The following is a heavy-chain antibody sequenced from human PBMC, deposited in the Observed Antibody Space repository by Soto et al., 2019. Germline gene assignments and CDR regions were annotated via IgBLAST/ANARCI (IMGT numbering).Heavy chain of an antibody. V-gene: IGHV3-48*02. J-gene: IGHJ4*02. CDR3: AKYCSSDVCFDY. D-gene: IGHD2-8*01. CDR1: GFTFISCS. CDR2: ISGSGDTK. Sequence: PWGSLRLSCASSGFTFISCSMNLFRHAPWKGLEWVSFISGSGDTKYYADSVKGRFTISRDNAKNSLYLQMSSLRDEDTAVYYCAKYCSSDVCFDYWGQGTLVTVSS.